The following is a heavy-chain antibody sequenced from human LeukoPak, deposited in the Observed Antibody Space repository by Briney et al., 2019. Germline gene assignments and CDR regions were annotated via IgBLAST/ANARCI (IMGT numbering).Heavy chain of an antibody. J-gene: IGHJ3*02. CDR2: IYHSGST. D-gene: IGHD3-22*01. V-gene: IGHV4-38-2*01. Sequence: SETLSLTCAVSGYSISSGYYWGWIRQPPGKGLEWIGSIYHSGSTYYNPSLKSRVTISVDTSKNQFSLKLSSVTAADTAVYYCARAKAGSSGYNFAFDIWGQGTMVTFSS. CDR1: GYSISSGYY. CDR3: ARAKAGSSGYNFAFDI.